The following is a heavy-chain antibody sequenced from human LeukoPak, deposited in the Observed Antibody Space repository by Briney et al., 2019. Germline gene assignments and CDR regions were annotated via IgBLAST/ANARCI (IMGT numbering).Heavy chain of an antibody. CDR1: GYSFTSYW. J-gene: IGHJ4*02. D-gene: IGHD2-2*01. CDR2: IYPGDSDT. Sequence: KHGESLKISCKGSGYSFTSYWIGWVRQMPGKGLEWMGIIYPGDSDTRYSPSFQGQVTISADKSISTAYLQWSSLKASDTAMYYCATPYPREYCSSTTCYFNYWGQGTLVTVSS. V-gene: IGHV5-51*01. CDR3: ATPYPREYCSSTTCYFNY.